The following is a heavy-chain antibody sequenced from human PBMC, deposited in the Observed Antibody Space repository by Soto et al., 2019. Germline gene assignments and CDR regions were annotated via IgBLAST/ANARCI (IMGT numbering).Heavy chain of an antibody. CDR2: IKSKTDGGTT. V-gene: IGHV3-15*01. D-gene: IGHD3-10*01. CDR1: GFTFSNAW. CDR3: TTAQYYYGGDY. J-gene: IGHJ4*02. Sequence: EVQLVESGGGLVKPGGSLRLSCAASGFTFSNAWMSWVRQAPGKGLEWVGRIKSKTDGGTTDYAAPVKGRFTISRDDSNNTLYLQMNSLKTEDTAVYYCTTAQYYYGGDYWGQGTLVTVSS.